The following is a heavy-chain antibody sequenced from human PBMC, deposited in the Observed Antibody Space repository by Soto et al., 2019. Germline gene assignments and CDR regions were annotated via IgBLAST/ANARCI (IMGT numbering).Heavy chain of an antibody. CDR3: ARDKITGLFDY. CDR1: GYTFTAYN. D-gene: IGHD2-8*02. Sequence: ASLKVYCKTFGYTFTAYNIHCLRQAHGQGLEWMGWINAGNGNTRSSRKFQGRVIITRDTSATTAYLEVDSLRSEDTAIYYCARDKITGLFDYWGQGTLVTVSS. CDR2: INAGNGNT. J-gene: IGHJ4*02. V-gene: IGHV1-3*01.